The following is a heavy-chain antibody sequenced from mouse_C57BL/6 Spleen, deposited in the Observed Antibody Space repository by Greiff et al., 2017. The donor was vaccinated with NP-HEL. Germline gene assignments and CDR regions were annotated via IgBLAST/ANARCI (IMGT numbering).Heavy chain of an antibody. J-gene: IGHJ1*03. D-gene: IGHD3-3*01. V-gene: IGHV1-26*01. Sequence: VQLQQSGPELVKPGASVKISCKASGYTFTDYYMNWVKQSHGKSLEWIGDINPNNGGTSYNQKFKGKATLTVDKSSSTAYMELRSLTSEDSAVYYCARTSRGGRDWYFDVWGTGTTVTVSS. CDR2: INPNNGGT. CDR3: ARTSRGGRDWYFDV. CDR1: GYTFTDYY.